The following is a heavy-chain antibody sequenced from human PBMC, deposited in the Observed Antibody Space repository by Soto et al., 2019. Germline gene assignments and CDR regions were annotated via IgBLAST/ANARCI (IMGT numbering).Heavy chain of an antibody. CDR2: ISNNGGTT. Sequence: GGSLRLSCSASGFTFSSFAMHWVRQAPGKGLEYVSVISNNGGTTYYADSVKGRFTISRDNSKNTLYLQMSSLRAEDTAFFFFFKDAQRITMFRGKALASWAQGPLGTVSS. D-gene: IGHD3-10*01. J-gene: IGHJ5*02. CDR3: FKDAQRITMFRGKALAS. V-gene: IGHV3-64D*06. CDR1: GFTFSSFA.